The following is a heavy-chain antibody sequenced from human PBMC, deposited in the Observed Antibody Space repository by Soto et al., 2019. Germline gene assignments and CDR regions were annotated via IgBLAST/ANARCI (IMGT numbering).Heavy chain of an antibody. CDR3: AREGGYCNGGGCRYFDY. CDR1: GFTFSTYS. Sequence: EVLLVESGGGQVKPGGSLRLSCAASGFTFSTYSMNWVRQAPGKGLEWVSSINTASYIYYADSVKGRFTISRDDAKNSLYLQMNSLRDEDTAVYYCAREGGYCNGGGCRYFDYWGQGTLVTVSS. V-gene: IGHV3-21*01. J-gene: IGHJ4*02. D-gene: IGHD2-15*01. CDR2: INTASYI.